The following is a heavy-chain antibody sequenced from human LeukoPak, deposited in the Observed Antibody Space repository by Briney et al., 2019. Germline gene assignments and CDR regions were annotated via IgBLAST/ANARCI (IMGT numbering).Heavy chain of an antibody. CDR3: ANLYGDYPDY. Sequence: GGSLRLSCAASGFTFSSYAMSWVRQAPGKGLEWVAVISYDGSDEYYVDSVKGRFTISRDNSKSTLYLQMNSLRVEDTAVYYCANLYGDYPDYWGQGTLVTVSS. CDR1: GFTFSSYA. J-gene: IGHJ4*02. CDR2: ISYDGSDE. V-gene: IGHV3-30*18. D-gene: IGHD4-17*01.